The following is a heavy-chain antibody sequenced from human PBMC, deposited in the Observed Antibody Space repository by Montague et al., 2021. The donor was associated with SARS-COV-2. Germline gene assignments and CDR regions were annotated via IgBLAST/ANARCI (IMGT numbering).Heavy chain of an antibody. V-gene: IGHV4-34*01. CDR2: VNQSGTT. Sequence: SETLSLTCALSGGSFSNYYWSWIRQPPGKGLEWIGEVNQSGTTIYNPSVKSGVSMSVDKSWNQFSLRLTSVTAADTAIYYCARKGSGRSDLAYWGQGTLVTVSS. D-gene: IGHD1-26*01. J-gene: IGHJ4*02. CDR3: ARKGSGRSDLAY. CDR1: GGSFSNYY.